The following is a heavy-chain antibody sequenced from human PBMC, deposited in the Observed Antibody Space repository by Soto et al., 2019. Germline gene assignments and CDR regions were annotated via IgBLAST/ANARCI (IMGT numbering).Heavy chain of an antibody. D-gene: IGHD2-2*01. V-gene: IGHV1-69*02. CDR1: GDTFSTYT. CDR2: IIPNLGIT. CDR3: ARGSRVCNSASCYVFFDC. J-gene: IGHJ4*02. Sequence: ASVKVSCKASGDTFSTYTLTWVRQAPGQGLEWMGRIIPNLGITNYAQKFQDRITITADKSTNTAYMALDSLKSEDTAVYYCARGSRVCNSASCYVFFDCWGQGTLVTVSS.